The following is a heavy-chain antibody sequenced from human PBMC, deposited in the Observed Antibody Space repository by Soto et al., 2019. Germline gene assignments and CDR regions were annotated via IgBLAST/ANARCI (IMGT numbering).Heavy chain of an antibody. J-gene: IGHJ4*02. V-gene: IGHV3-13*01. D-gene: IGHD3-10*01. CDR1: GFPFSRYD. CDR3: ARADTVGQSGYYFDY. CDR2: IGTAGDT. Sequence: PGGSLRLSCAASGFPFSRYDMHWVRQTKGKGLEWVSAIGTAGDTYYAGSVKGRFTISREDAKNSLYLQMNSLGAGDTAVYYCARADTVGQSGYYFDYWCLGTVVTVSS.